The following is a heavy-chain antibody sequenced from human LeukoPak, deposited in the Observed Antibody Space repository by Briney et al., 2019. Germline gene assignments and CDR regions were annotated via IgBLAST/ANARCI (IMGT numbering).Heavy chain of an antibody. V-gene: IGHV1-18*01. Sequence: ASVKVSCKASGYTFTTHYMHWVRQAPGQGLEWMGWISAYNGNTNYAQKLQGRVTMTTDTSTSTAYMELRSLRSDDTAVYYCARGNYDSSGYYYGVWFDPWGQGTLVTVSS. J-gene: IGHJ5*02. CDR1: GYTFTTHY. CDR3: ARGNYDSSGYYYGVWFDP. D-gene: IGHD3-22*01. CDR2: ISAYNGNT.